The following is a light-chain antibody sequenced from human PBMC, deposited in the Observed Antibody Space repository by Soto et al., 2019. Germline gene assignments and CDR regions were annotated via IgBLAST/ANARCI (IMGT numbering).Light chain of an antibody. CDR2: RND. J-gene: IGLJ2*01. V-gene: IGLV1-47*01. Sequence: QSVLTQPPSASGTPGQRVTISCSGSSSNIGNNYVYWFQQLAGTAPKLLIYRNDQRPSGVPDRFSGSKSGTSASLAISGLRSEDEADYYCAVWDDSLSGRFFGGGTKVTVL. CDR1: SSNIGNNY. CDR3: AVWDDSLSGRF.